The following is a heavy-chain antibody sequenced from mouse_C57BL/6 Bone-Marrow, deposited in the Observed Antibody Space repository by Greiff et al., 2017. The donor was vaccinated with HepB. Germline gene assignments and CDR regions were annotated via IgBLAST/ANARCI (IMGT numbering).Heavy chain of an antibody. Sequence: QVQLQQPGAELVKPGASVKMSCKASGYTFTSYWITWVKQRPGQGLEWIGVIYPGSGSTNYNEKFKSKATLTVDTSSSTAYMQLSSLTSEDSAVYYCARRGTTVRGYFDVWGTGTTVTVSS. V-gene: IGHV1-55*01. CDR2: IYPGSGST. J-gene: IGHJ1*03. CDR3: ARRGTTVRGYFDV. D-gene: IGHD1-1*01. CDR1: GYTFTSYW.